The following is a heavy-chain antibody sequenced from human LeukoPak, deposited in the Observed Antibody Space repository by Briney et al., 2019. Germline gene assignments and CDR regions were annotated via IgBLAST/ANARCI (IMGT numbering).Heavy chain of an antibody. D-gene: IGHD3-22*01. Sequence: SETLSLTRTVSGGSISSYYWSWIGQPAGKGLEWIGRIYTSGSTNYNPSLKSRVTMSVDTSKNQFSLKLSSVTAADTAVYYCARDPPPHDSSGYWPWGQGTLVTVSS. J-gene: IGHJ5*02. V-gene: IGHV4-4*07. CDR3: ARDPPPHDSSGYWP. CDR2: IYTSGST. CDR1: GGSISSYY.